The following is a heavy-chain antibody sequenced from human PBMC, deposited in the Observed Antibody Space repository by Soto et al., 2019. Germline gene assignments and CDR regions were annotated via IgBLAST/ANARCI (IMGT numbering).Heavy chain of an antibody. J-gene: IGHJ4*02. V-gene: IGHV1-24*01. CDR3: ATDLGGYSGYDYSAY. Sequence: ASVKVSCKVSGYTLTELSMRWVRQAPGKGLEWMGGFDPEDGETIYAQKFQGRVTMTEDTSTDTAYMELSSLRSEDTAVYYCATDLGGYSGYDYSAYWGQGTLVTVSS. D-gene: IGHD5-12*01. CDR2: FDPEDGET. CDR1: GYTLTELS.